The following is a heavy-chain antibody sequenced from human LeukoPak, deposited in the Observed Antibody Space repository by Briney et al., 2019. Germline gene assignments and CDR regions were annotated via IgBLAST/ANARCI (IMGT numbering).Heavy chain of an antibody. Sequence: GGSLRLSCAASGFTFSDYALGWVRQAPGKGLEWVSYISSSSSTIYYADSVKGRFTISRDNAKNSLYLQMNSLRAEDTAVYYCARAGAMTTVTTGADYYYYYYMDVWGKGTTVTVSS. CDR2: ISSSSSTI. CDR1: GFTFSDYA. D-gene: IGHD4-11*01. CDR3: ARAGAMTTVTTGADYYYYYYMDV. V-gene: IGHV3-48*01. J-gene: IGHJ6*03.